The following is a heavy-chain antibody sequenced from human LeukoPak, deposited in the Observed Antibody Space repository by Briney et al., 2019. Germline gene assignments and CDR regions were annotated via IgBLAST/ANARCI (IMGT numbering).Heavy chain of an antibody. D-gene: IGHD3-22*01. CDR1: GFTFSYYE. J-gene: IGHJ4*02. CDR2: TSSSGSTI. Sequence: GGSLRLSCAASGFTFSYYEMNWVRQAPGKGLEWVSYTSSSGSTIYYADSVKGRFTISRDNAKNSLYLQMNSLRAEDTAVYYCAKDHYYDSSGLDYWGQGTLVIVSS. CDR3: AKDHYYDSSGLDY. V-gene: IGHV3-48*03.